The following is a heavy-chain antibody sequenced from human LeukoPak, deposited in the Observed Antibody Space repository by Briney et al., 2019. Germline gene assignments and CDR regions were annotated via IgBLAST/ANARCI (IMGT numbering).Heavy chain of an antibody. J-gene: IGHJ5*02. CDR1: GFTFSSYA. Sequence: GGALRLSCAASGFTFSSYAMSWVRQAPGKGVEGVSAISGSGGSTYYADSVKGRFTISRDNSKNTLYLQMNSLRAEDTAVYYCAKWTPRNIAAAGVDPWGQGTLVTVSS. CDR3: AKWTPRNIAAAGVDP. CDR2: ISGSGGST. D-gene: IGHD6-13*01. V-gene: IGHV3-23*01.